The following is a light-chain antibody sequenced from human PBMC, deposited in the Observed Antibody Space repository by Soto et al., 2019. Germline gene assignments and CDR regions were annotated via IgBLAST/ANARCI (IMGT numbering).Light chain of an antibody. CDR1: ISDVGGYNY. Sequence: QSVLTQPASLSGSPGQSITISCTGTISDVGGYNYVSWYQLHPGKAPKLMIYEVSDRPSGVSNRFSGSKSGNTASLTISGLQAEDEADYYCSSYTISSTYVFGTGTKVTVL. J-gene: IGLJ1*01. CDR3: SSYTISSTYV. V-gene: IGLV2-14*01. CDR2: EVS.